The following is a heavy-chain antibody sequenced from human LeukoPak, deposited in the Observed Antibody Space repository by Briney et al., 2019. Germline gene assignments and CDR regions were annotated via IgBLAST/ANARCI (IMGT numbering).Heavy chain of an antibody. D-gene: IGHD3-10*01. Sequence: SETLSLTCAVYGGSFSGYYWSWIRQPPGKGLEWIGEINHSGSSKYNPSLKSRVTISVDTSKNRFSLKLSSVTAADTAVYYCARGVTYYYGSGISRHWFDPWGQGTLVTVSS. V-gene: IGHV4-34*01. J-gene: IGHJ5*02. CDR1: GGSFSGYY. CDR2: INHSGSS. CDR3: ARGVTYYYGSGISRHWFDP.